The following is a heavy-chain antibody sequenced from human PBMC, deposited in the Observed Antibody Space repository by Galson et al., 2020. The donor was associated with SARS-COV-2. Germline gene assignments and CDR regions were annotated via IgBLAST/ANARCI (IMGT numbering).Heavy chain of an antibody. Sequence: GGSLRLSCAASGFTFSSYAMHWVRQAPGKGLEWVAVISYDGSNKYYADSVKGRFTISRDNSKNTLYLQMNSLRAEDTAVYYCARPYSGSYQSQLDYWGQGTLVTVSS. CDR1: GFTFSSYA. J-gene: IGHJ4*02. CDR2: ISYDGSNK. D-gene: IGHD1-26*01. V-gene: IGHV3-30*04. CDR3: ARPYSGSYQSQLDY.